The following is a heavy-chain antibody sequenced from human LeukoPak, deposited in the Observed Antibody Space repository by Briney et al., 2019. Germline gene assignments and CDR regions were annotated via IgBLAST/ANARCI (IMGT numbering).Heavy chain of an antibody. CDR1: GFTFSSYG. V-gene: IGHV3-30*02. CDR2: IRYDGSNK. Sequence: GGSLRLSCAASGFTFSSYGMHWVRQAPGKGLEWVAFIRYDGSNKYYADSVKGRFTISRDNAKNSLYLQMNSLRAEDTALYYCARTGLELHSWFDPWGQGTLVTVSS. D-gene: IGHD1-7*01. J-gene: IGHJ5*02. CDR3: ARTGLELHSWFDP.